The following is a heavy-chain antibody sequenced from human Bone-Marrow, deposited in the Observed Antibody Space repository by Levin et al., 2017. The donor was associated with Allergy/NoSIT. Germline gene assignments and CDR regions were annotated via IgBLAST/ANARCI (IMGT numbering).Heavy chain of an antibody. CDR1: GYRFTTYW. CDR2: MHPGDFDT. CDR3: ARHGYSTLMPDAFAM. D-gene: IGHD4-11*01. V-gene: IGHV5-51*01. Sequence: ESLKISCKASGYRFTTYWIGWVRQMPGKGLGWMGIMHPGDFDTRYSPSFQGQVTISADNSISTVYLQWSSLKASDTAIYYCARHGYSTLMPDAFAMWGQGTMVTVSS. J-gene: IGHJ3*02.